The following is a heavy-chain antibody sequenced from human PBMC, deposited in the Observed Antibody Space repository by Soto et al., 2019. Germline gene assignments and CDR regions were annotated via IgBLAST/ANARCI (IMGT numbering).Heavy chain of an antibody. V-gene: IGHV1-69*13. CDR3: ARVCCGGDCYSCDLFPNYYYYYYGMDV. CDR2: IIPIFGTA. D-gene: IGHD2-21*02. Sequence: GASVKVSCKASGGTFSSYAISWVRQAPGQGLEWMGGIIPIFGTANYAQKFQGRVTITADESTSTAYMELSSLRSEDTAVYYCARVCCGGDCYSCDLFPNYYYYYYGMDVWGQGTTVTVSS. J-gene: IGHJ6*02. CDR1: GGTFSSYA.